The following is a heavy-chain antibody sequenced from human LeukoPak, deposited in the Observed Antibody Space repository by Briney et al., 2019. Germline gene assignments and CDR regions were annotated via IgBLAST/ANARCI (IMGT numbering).Heavy chain of an antibody. Sequence: GGSLRLSCAASGFTFTNYAMSWVRQAPGKGLEWVSAISGSGDTTYYADSVKGRFTLSRVNSKNTLYLQMHSLRAEDTAVYYCAEDARSSENWFDPWGQGTLVTVSS. CDR3: AEDARSSENWFDP. J-gene: IGHJ5*02. V-gene: IGHV3-23*01. CDR2: ISGSGDTT. CDR1: GFTFTNYA. D-gene: IGHD2-2*01.